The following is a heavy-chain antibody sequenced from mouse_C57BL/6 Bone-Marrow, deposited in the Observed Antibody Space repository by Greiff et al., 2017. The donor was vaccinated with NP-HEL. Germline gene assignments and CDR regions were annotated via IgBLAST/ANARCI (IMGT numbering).Heavy chain of an antibody. V-gene: IGHV1-42*01. CDR2: INPSTGGT. CDR3: ARGSYDYAMDY. CDR1: GYSFTGYY. D-gene: IGHD1-1*01. J-gene: IGHJ4*01. Sequence: EVQLQQSGPELVKPGASVKISCKASGYSFTGYYMNWVKQSPEKSLEWIGEINPSTGGTTYNQKFKAKATLTVDKSSSTAYMQLKSLTSEDSAVYYCARGSYDYAMDYWGQGTSVTVSS.